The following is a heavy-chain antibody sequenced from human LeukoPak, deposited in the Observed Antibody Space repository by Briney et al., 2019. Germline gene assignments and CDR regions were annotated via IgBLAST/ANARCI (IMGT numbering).Heavy chain of an antibody. CDR3: ARLSRLGSITYYFDY. CDR1: GYTFTSYY. Sequence: ASVTVSFTASGYTFTSYYMHWVRQAPGQGLEWMGIINPSGGSTSYAQKFQGRVTMTRDMSTSTVYMELSSLRSEDTAVYYCARLSRLGSITYYFDYWGQGTLVTVSS. CDR2: INPSGGST. V-gene: IGHV1-46*01. D-gene: IGHD3-9*01. J-gene: IGHJ4*02.